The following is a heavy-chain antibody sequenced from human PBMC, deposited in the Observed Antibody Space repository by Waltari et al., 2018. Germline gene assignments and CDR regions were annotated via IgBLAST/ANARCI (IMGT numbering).Heavy chain of an antibody. V-gene: IGHV4-59*13. Sequence: QVHLQESGPGLVKPSETLSLTCTVPRGSMSPYYWSWIRQPPGKGLEWIGYIYYTGNTNYNPSLESRVTILIDTSTNQFSLRLRSVTVADTAVYYCARDGGLFDNWGQGTLVTVSS. D-gene: IGHD3-3*01. J-gene: IGHJ4*02. CDR1: RGSMSPYY. CDR2: IYYTGNT. CDR3: ARDGGLFDN.